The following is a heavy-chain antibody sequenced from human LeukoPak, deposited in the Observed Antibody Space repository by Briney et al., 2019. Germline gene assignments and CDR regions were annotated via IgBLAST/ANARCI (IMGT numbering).Heavy chain of an antibody. CDR3: ARDWEFASTYNFAPFDY. V-gene: IGHV1-18*01. CDR1: GYTFTSYG. CDR2: ISAYNGNT. J-gene: IGHJ4*02. Sequence: ASVKVSCKASGYTFTSYGISWVRQAPGQGLEWMGWISAYNGNTNYAQKLQGRVTMTTDTSTSTAYMELRSLRSDDTAVYYCARDWEFASTYNFAPFDYWGQGTLVTVSS. D-gene: IGHD3-16*01.